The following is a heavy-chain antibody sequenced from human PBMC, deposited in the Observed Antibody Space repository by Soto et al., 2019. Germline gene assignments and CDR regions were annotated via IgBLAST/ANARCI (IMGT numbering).Heavy chain of an antibody. CDR1: GFTFSSYA. V-gene: IGHV3-23*01. J-gene: IGHJ4*02. D-gene: IGHD4-4*01. CDR3: AKAELQSPPSEYFDY. CDR2: ISGSGGST. Sequence: GGSLRLSCAASGFTFSSYAMSWVRQAPGKGLEWVSAISGSGGSTYYADSVKGRFTISRDNSKNPLYLQMNSLRAEDTAVYYCAKAELQSPPSEYFDYWGQGTLVTVSS.